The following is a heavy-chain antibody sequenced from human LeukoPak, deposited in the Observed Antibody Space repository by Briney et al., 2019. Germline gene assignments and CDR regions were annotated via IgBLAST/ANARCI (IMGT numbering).Heavy chain of an antibody. Sequence: GGSLRLSCAASGFTFSSYWMSWVRQAPGKGLEWVSAITGSGAFTDYADSVKGRFTISRDNSKNTLYLQMNSLRAEDTGVYYCAKRSAESSGYFDYWRQGTLVSVPS. CDR3: AKRSAESSGYFDY. D-gene: IGHD6-19*01. J-gene: IGHJ4*02. CDR2: ITGSGAFT. V-gene: IGHV3-23*01. CDR1: GFTFSSYW.